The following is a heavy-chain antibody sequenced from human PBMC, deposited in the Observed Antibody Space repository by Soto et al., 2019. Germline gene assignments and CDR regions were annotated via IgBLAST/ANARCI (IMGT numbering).Heavy chain of an antibody. CDR1: GFTFSSYA. CDR2: ISGSGGST. J-gene: IGHJ3*02. V-gene: IGHV3-23*01. D-gene: IGHD7-27*01. Sequence: GGSLRLSCAASGFTFSSYAMSWVRQAPGKGLEWVSDISGSGGSTYYADSVKGRFTISRDNSKNTLYLHRNSLRAEDTAVYYCAKDVGQLTGSYDAFDIWGQGTMVTVSS. CDR3: AKDVGQLTGSYDAFDI.